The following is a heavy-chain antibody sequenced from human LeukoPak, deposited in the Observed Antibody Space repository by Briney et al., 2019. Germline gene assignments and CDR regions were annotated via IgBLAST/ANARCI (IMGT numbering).Heavy chain of an antibody. CDR3: ARGRRSGGSYYYYMDV. J-gene: IGHJ6*03. D-gene: IGHD2-15*01. V-gene: IGHV3-21*01. CDR2: ISSSSSYI. CDR1: GFTFSSYS. Sequence: GGSLRLPCAASGFTFSSYSMNWVGQAPGKGLEGVSSISSSSSYIYYADSVKGRFTISRDNAKNSLYLQMNSLRAEDTAVYYCARGRRSGGSYYYYMDVWGKGTTVTVSS.